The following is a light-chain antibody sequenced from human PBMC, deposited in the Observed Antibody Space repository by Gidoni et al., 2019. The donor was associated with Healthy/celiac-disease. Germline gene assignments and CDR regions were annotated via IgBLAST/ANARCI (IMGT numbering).Light chain of an antibody. Sequence: QSALTQPASESGSPGPSITISCTGTISDVGSYNLVSWYQQHPGKAPKLMIYEGSKRPSGVSNRFSGSKSGNTASLTISGLQAEDEADYYCCSYAGSSTFLYVFGTGTKVTVL. CDR2: EGS. J-gene: IGLJ1*01. CDR1: ISDVGSYNL. V-gene: IGLV2-23*03. CDR3: CSYAGSSTFLYV.